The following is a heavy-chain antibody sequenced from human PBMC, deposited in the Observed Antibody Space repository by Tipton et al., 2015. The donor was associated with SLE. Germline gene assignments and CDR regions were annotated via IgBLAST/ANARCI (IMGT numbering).Heavy chain of an antibody. V-gene: IGHV3-30*04. J-gene: IGHJ3*02. D-gene: IGHD3-16*01. CDR1: GFTFSHYA. Sequence: SLRLSCAASGFTFSHYAMHWVRQAPGKGLEWVAGLSYEGSNKFYADSVKGRFTISRDNAKHTLDLQMSSLRAEDTAVYYCSGGPRSDAFDIWGQGTMVTVSS. CDR2: LSYEGSNK. CDR3: SGGPRSDAFDI.